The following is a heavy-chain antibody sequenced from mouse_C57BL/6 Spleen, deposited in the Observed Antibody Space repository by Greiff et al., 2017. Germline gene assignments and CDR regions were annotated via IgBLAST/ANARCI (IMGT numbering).Heavy chain of an antibody. CDR3: LYYDYDEGYFDV. CDR1: GYTFTDYY. D-gene: IGHD2-4*01. V-gene: IGHV1-26*01. CDR2: INPNNGGT. Sequence: VQLQQSGPELVKPGASVKISCKASGYTFTDYYMNWVKQSHGKSLEWIGDINPNNGGTSYNQKFKGKATLTVDKSSSTAYMELRSLTSEDSAVYYCLYYDYDEGYFDVWGTGTTVTVSS. J-gene: IGHJ1*03.